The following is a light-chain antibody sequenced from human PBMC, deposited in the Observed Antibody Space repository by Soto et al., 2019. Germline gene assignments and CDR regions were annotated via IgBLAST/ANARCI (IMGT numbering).Light chain of an antibody. Sequence: EIVLTQSPATLSLSPGERATLSCRASQSVSSYLAWYQQKPGQAPRLLIYDASNRATGIPARFSGSGSGTDFTLTISSLGPEDFAVYYCQQRSNWPPLTFGPGTKVEI. J-gene: IGKJ3*01. CDR1: QSVSSY. V-gene: IGKV3-11*01. CDR2: DAS. CDR3: QQRSNWPPLT.